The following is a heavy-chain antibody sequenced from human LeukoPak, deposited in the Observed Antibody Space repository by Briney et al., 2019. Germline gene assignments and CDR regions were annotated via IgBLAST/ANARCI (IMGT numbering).Heavy chain of an antibody. J-gene: IGHJ3*02. Sequence: SETLSLTCGVYGGSFSGYHWSWIRLRPGKGLEWIGDINHSGSTHYNPSLKSRVTISVDTSNNQFSLKLHSVTAADTAVYYCARMGMYGYRGAFDIWGQGTMVTVSS. CDR3: ARMGMYGYRGAFDI. CDR2: INHSGST. V-gene: IGHV4-34*01. D-gene: IGHD5-12*01. CDR1: GGSFSGYH.